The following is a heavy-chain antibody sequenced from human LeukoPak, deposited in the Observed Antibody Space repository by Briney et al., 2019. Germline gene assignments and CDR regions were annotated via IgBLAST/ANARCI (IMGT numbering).Heavy chain of an antibody. Sequence: GGSLRLSCAASGFTFDDYAMHWVRQAPGKGLEWVAVISYGGSNKYYADSVKGRFTISRDNSKNTLYLQMNSLRAEDTAVYYCARPAQGYSSGWYEAFDIWGQGTMVTVSS. CDR1: GFTFDDYA. V-gene: IGHV3-30*03. D-gene: IGHD6-19*01. CDR2: ISYGGSNK. CDR3: ARPAQGYSSGWYEAFDI. J-gene: IGHJ3*02.